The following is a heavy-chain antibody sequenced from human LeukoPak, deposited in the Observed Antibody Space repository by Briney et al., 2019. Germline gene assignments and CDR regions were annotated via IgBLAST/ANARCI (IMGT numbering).Heavy chain of an antibody. CDR1: GGSFSGYY. J-gene: IGHJ5*02. D-gene: IGHD1-26*01. V-gene: IGHV4-34*01. CDR3: ARDARVGWFDP. CDR2: INHSGST. Sequence: PSETLSLTCAVYGGSFSGYYWSWIRQPPGKGLEWIGEINHSGSTNYNPSLKSRVTISVDTSKNQFSLKLSSVTAADTAVYYCARDARVGWFDPWGQGTLVTVSS.